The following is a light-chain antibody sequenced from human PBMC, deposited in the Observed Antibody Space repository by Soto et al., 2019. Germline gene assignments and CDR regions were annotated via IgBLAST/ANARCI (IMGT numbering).Light chain of an antibody. CDR1: QTVSTN. CDR3: QQYGSSLIT. V-gene: IGKV3-15*01. J-gene: IGKJ5*01. Sequence: EIVMTQSQVTLSASPGERATLSCRASQTVSTNLAWYQQRPGQAPRLLIYGASTRVTGIPPRFSGSGSGTDFTLTISSLQSEDFAVYFCQQYGSSLITLGQGTRLEIK. CDR2: GAS.